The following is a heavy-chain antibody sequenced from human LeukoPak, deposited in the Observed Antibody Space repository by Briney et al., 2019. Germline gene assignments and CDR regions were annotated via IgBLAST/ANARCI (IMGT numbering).Heavy chain of an antibody. CDR2: ISSSSSSTI. Sequence: GGSLRLSCAASGFTFSSYSMNWVRQPPGKGLEWVSYISSSSSSTIYYADSVKGRFTISRDNAKNSLYLQMNSLRAEDTAVYYCEIISDAFDIWGQGTMVTVSS. CDR1: GFTFSSYS. J-gene: IGHJ3*02. D-gene: IGHD3-10*01. CDR3: EIISDAFDI. V-gene: IGHV3-48*04.